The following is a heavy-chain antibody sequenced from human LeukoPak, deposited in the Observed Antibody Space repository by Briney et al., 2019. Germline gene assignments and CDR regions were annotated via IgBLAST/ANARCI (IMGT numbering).Heavy chain of an antibody. D-gene: IGHD3-22*01. CDR2: FDPEAGET. CDR3: ATWAGAVIVDKNGGVY. Sequence: ASVKVSCKVSGYSLTELSMHWVRQTPGKGLEWMGGFDPEAGETIYAQKFQGRVTMTEDTSTDTAYMELSSLRSEDTAVFYCATWAGAVIVDKNGGVYWGQGTLVTVSS. V-gene: IGHV1-24*01. CDR1: GYSLTELS. J-gene: IGHJ4*02.